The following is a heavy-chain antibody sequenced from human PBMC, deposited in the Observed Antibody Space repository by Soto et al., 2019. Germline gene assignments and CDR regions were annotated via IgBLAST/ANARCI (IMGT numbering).Heavy chain of an antibody. V-gene: IGHV1-69*06. J-gene: IGHJ4*02. D-gene: IGHD3-16*01. CDR2: VIPVFGES. CDR3: ARELRAPR. Sequence: SVKVSCKASGGTFNNYAINWVRQAPGQGLEWMGGVIPVFGESNYAQKFKGRVTITADKSTSTAYMELTSLTSDDTAVYYCARELRAPRWGQGTQVTVSS. CDR1: GGTFNNYA.